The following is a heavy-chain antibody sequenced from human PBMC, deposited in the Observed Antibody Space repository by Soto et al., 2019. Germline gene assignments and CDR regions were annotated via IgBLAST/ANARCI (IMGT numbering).Heavy chain of an antibody. V-gene: IGHV6-1*01. Sequence: SQTLSLTCAISGDSVSSNSAAWNWIRQSPSRGLEWLGRTYYRSKWYNDYAVSVKSRITINPDTSKNQFSLRLNSVTPEDTAVYYCAGGYCSSTSCSRPNYYYYYYMDVWGKGTTVTVSS. CDR2: TYYRSKWYN. CDR1: GDSVSSNSAA. D-gene: IGHD2-2*01. J-gene: IGHJ6*03. CDR3: AGGYCSSTSCSRPNYYYYYYMDV.